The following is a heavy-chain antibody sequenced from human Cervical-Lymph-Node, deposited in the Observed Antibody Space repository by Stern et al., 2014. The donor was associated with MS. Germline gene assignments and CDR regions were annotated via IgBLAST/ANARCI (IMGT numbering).Heavy chain of an antibody. CDR1: GFNFSSYW. CDR3: ARGVGDY. J-gene: IGHJ4*02. V-gene: IGHV3-74*02. Sequence: EVQLVESGGGLVQPGGSLRLSCAASGFNFSSYWMHWVRQSPEKGRFWVSQINHNGSGTSYADSVKGRFSISRDNTKNMLYLRMTSLRAEDTAVYYCARGVGDYWGQGARVTVSS. CDR2: INHNGSGT. D-gene: IGHD3-16*01.